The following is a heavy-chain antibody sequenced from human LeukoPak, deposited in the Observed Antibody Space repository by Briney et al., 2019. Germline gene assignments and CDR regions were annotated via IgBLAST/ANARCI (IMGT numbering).Heavy chain of an antibody. CDR1: GFTFSSYA. Sequence: PGGSLRLSCAASGFTFSSYAMSWVRQAPGKGLEWVSAISGSGGSTYYADSVKGRFTISRDNSKNTLYLQMNSLRAEDTAVYYCAKDVFAFVVVVAARAFDIWGQGTMVTVSS. D-gene: IGHD2-15*01. J-gene: IGHJ3*02. CDR3: AKDVFAFVVVVAARAFDI. V-gene: IGHV3-23*01. CDR2: ISGSGGST.